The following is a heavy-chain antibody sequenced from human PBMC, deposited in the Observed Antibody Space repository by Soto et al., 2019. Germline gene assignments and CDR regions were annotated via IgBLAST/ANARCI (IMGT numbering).Heavy chain of an antibody. J-gene: IGHJ5*01. D-gene: IGHD2-21*02. CDR1: GAPITSGAYS. CDR3: VRDMSGCSSSDCYLSGWCDS. Sequence: QLQLRESGSGLVKPSQTLSLTCTVSGAPITSGAYSWSWIRQPPGKGLEWIGFIYQSGSTHYNPSVKSRVASSVDRSKIHFSLQLTSLTAADTAVYYCVRDMSGCSSSDCYLSGWCDSWGPGTLVTVSS. V-gene: IGHV4-30-2*01. CDR2: IYQSGST.